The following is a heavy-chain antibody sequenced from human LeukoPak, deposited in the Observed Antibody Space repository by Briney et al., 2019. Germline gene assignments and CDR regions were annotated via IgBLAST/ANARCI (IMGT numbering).Heavy chain of an antibody. J-gene: IGHJ4*02. CDR1: GFTFSSHS. D-gene: IGHD5/OR15-5a*01. CDR2: ISSGSVTI. CDR3: ARGPAIVYGYFDN. V-gene: IGHV3-48*02. Sequence: PGGSLRLSCAASGFTFSSHSMNWVRQAPGKGPDWISYISSGSVTIYYAESVKGRFTISRDNAKNSLYLQMNSLRDEDTAVYYCARGPAIVYGYFDNWGQGTLVTVSS.